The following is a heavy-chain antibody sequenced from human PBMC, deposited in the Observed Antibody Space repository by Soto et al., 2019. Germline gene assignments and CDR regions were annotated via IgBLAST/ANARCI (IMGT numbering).Heavy chain of an antibody. J-gene: IGHJ4*02. CDR1: GCTFSSYG. CDR3: AKCMGYYDSSAHPPFDY. D-gene: IGHD3-22*01. Sequence: QVQLVESGGGVVQPGRSLRLSCAAYGCTFSSYGMHWVRQAPGKGLEWVAVISYDGSNKYYADSVKGRFTISRDNSKNTLYLQMNSLRAEDTAVYYCAKCMGYYDSSAHPPFDYWGQGTLVTVSS. V-gene: IGHV3-30*18. CDR2: ISYDGSNK.